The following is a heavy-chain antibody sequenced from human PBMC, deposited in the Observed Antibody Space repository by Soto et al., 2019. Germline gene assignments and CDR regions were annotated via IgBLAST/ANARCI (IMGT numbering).Heavy chain of an antibody. Sequence: PSQTLSLTCVISGDSVSSNSAAWNWIRQSPSRGLEWLGRTYYRSKWYNDYAVSVKSRITINPDTSKNQFSLQLNSVTPEDTAVYYCARDANFGSENSKFWAFDFWGQGTVVTVSS. CDR3: ARDANFGSENSKFWAFDF. V-gene: IGHV6-1*01. D-gene: IGHD3-10*01. CDR1: GDSVSSNSAA. CDR2: TYYRSKWYN. J-gene: IGHJ3*01.